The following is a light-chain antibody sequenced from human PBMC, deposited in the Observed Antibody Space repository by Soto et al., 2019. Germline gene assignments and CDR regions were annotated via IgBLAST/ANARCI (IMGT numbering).Light chain of an antibody. Sequence: DIQMTLSPSSLSVPARDRVTITCRASQSIGTSLNWYQQKPGKAPKLLISAASSWQSGIPSRFSGSGSGTDFTLTITSLQPEDFATYFCQQSYSTPITFGQGTRLENK. V-gene: IGKV1-39*01. J-gene: IGKJ5*01. CDR1: QSIGTS. CDR2: AAS. CDR3: QQSYSTPIT.